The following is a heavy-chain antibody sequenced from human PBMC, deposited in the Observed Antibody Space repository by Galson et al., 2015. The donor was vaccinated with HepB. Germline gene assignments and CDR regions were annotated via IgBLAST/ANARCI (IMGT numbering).Heavy chain of an antibody. CDR3: AREGDYYDSSGYSYLYDY. CDR2: INSDGSST. J-gene: IGHJ4*02. CDR1: GFTFSSYW. Sequence: SLRLSCAASGFTFSSYWMHWVRQAPGKGLVWVSRINSDGSSTSYADSVKGRFTISRDNAKNTLYLQMNSLRAEDTAVYYCAREGDYYDSSGYSYLYDYWGQGTLVTVSS. D-gene: IGHD3-22*01. V-gene: IGHV3-74*01.